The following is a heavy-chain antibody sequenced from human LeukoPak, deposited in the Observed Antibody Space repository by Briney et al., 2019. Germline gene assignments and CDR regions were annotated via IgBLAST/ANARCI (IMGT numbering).Heavy chain of an antibody. CDR3: ATGWNSHDY. Sequence: PSETLSLTCTVSGGSISSSSYYWGWIRQPPGKGLEWIGSMYSSGSTYYNPSLRSRVTISIDTSKNQFSLKLTSVTAADTAVYYCATGWNSHDYWGQGTLVTVSS. V-gene: IGHV4-39*07. CDR2: MYSSGST. CDR1: GGSISSSSYY. D-gene: IGHD1-7*01. J-gene: IGHJ4*02.